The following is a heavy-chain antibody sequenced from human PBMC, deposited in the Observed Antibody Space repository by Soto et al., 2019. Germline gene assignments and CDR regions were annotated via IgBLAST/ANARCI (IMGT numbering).Heavy chain of an antibody. CDR2: IIPIFGTA. CDR1: GGTFSSYA. V-gene: IGHV1-69*13. D-gene: IGHD2-2*02. CDR3: ARTHCSSTSCYTGNWFDP. J-gene: IGHJ5*02. Sequence: ASVKVSCKASGGTFSSYAISWVRQAPGQGLEWMGGIIPIFGTANYAQKFQGRVTITADESTSTAYMELSSLRSEDTAVYYCARTHCSSTSCYTGNWFDPWGQGTLVTVS.